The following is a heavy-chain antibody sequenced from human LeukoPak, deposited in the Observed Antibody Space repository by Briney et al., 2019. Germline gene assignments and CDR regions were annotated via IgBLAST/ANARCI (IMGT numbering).Heavy chain of an antibody. Sequence: GGSLRLSCAASGLTFSNFEMNWVRQAPGEGLEWISYISKSGSTIYYADSVKGRFTISRDNAESSLHLQVNRLRVDDSAVYYCAGSYGDYHDRFDYWGQGTLVTVSS. V-gene: IGHV3-48*03. CDR1: GLTFSNFE. CDR3: AGSYGDYHDRFDY. CDR2: ISKSGSTI. D-gene: IGHD4-17*01. J-gene: IGHJ4*02.